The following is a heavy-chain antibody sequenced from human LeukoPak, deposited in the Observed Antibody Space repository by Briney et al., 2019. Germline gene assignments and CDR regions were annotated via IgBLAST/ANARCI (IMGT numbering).Heavy chain of an antibody. CDR1: GYTFTGYY. J-gene: IGHJ4*02. CDR3: ARAPPRYCSSTSCYATIHELSGFDY. CDR2: INPNSGGT. Sequence: ASVKVSCKASGYTFTGYYMHWVRQAPGQGLEWMGWINPNSGGTNYAQKFQGRVTMTRDTSISTAYMELSRLRSDDTAVYYCARAPPRYCSSTSCYATIHELSGFDYWGQGTLVTVSS. V-gene: IGHV1-2*02. D-gene: IGHD2-2*01.